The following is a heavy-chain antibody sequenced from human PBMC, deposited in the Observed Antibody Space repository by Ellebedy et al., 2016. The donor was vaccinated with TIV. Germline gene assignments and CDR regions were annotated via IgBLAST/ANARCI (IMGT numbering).Heavy chain of an antibody. V-gene: IGHV1-2*02. Sequence: ASVKVSCKASGYIFTGYYLHWVRQAPGQGLEWMGWINPKSGGTNYARKFHGRVTLTGDLSITTAYMDLRRLTSDDTAVYYCATLGSGGSISVAEYYFDSWGQGTLVTVSS. D-gene: IGHD6-19*01. CDR1: GYIFTGYY. CDR2: INPKSGGT. CDR3: ATLGSGGSISVAEYYFDS. J-gene: IGHJ4*02.